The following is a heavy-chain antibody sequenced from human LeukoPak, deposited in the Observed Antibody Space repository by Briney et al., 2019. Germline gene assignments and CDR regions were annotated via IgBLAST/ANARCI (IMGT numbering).Heavy chain of an antibody. CDR2: INHSGST. CDR3: ARALYGSGSYYNVGYYYYYMDV. CDR1: GGSFSGYY. D-gene: IGHD3-10*01. Sequence: SETLSLTCAAYGGSFSGYYWSWIRQPPGKGLEWIGEINHSGSTNYNPSLKSRVTISVDTSKNQFSLKLSSVTAADTAVYYCARALYGSGSYYNVGYYYYYMDVWGKGTTVTVSS. J-gene: IGHJ6*03. V-gene: IGHV4-34*01.